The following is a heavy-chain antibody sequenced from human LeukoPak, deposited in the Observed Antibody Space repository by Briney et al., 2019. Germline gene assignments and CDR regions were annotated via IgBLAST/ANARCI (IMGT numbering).Heavy chain of an antibody. J-gene: IGHJ4*02. D-gene: IGHD1-26*01. CDR3: ASGRLVGAPDY. CDR2: ITSDGSGI. V-gene: IGHV3-74*01. CDR1: GFTLSSYW. Sequence: PGGSLRLSCAASGFTLSSYWMHWVRQPPGKGLVWVSRITSDGSGIGYADSVKGRFSTSRDNAKNTLYLQMNNLRAEDTAVYYCASGRLVGAPDYWGQGTLVTVSS.